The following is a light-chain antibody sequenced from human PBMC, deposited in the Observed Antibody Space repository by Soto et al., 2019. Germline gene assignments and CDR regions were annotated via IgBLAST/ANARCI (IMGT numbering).Light chain of an antibody. J-gene: IGKJ5*01. CDR3: QHYDNPV. CDR2: DAS. V-gene: IGKV1-33*01. Sequence: DIQMTQSPSSLSASVGDRVTITCQASQDISNYLNWYQQKPGKAPKLLIYDASNLETGVPSRFSGSGSGTDFTFTISSLQPEDIATYYCQHYDNPVFGQGTRLEIK. CDR1: QDISNY.